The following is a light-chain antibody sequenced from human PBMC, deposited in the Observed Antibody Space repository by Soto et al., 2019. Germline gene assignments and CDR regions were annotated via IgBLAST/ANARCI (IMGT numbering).Light chain of an antibody. J-gene: IGKJ4*01. Sequence: EIVLTQSPGTLSLSPGERATLSCRASQSVSSSYLAWYQQKPGQAPRLLIYGASSRATGIPDRLSGSGSATDFTLTISRLEPEDFAVYYCQQYGSPPLTFGGGTKVEIK. V-gene: IGKV3-20*01. CDR1: QSVSSSY. CDR3: QQYGSPPLT. CDR2: GAS.